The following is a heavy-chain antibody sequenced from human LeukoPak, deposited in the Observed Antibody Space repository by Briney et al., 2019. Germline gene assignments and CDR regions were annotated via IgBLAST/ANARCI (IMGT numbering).Heavy chain of an antibody. D-gene: IGHD2-15*01. Sequence: PGGSLRLSCAASAFTFSSYAMSWVRQAPGKGLEWVSAIRGSGGHTYYADSVKGRFTISRDNSKDTLYLEMNSLRAEDTAVYYCAKVTCSGGNCWPHYYYGMDVWGQGTTVTVSS. CDR3: AKVTCSGGNCWPHYYYGMDV. CDR2: IRGSGGHT. V-gene: IGHV3-23*01. CDR1: AFTFSSYA. J-gene: IGHJ6*02.